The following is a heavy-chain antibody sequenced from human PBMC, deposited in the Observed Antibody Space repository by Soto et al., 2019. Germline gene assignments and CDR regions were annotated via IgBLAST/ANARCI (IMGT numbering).Heavy chain of an antibody. D-gene: IGHD2-2*01. Sequence: QVQLVQSGAEVKKPGSSVKVSCKASGGTFSSYAISWVRQAPGQGLEWMGGIIPIFGTANYAQKFQGRVTITADESTSTAYMELSSLRSEDTAVHYCARDRCSSTSCSIYYYYYGMDVWGQGTTVTVSS. CDR3: ARDRCSSTSCSIYYYYYGMDV. CDR1: GGTFSSYA. V-gene: IGHV1-69*01. J-gene: IGHJ6*02. CDR2: IIPIFGTA.